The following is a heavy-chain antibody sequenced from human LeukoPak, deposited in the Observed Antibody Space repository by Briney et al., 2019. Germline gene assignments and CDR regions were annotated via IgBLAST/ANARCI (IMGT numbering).Heavy chain of an antibody. CDR3: GRDVLGETGAGGP. Sequence: GSLRLSCTGSGFTFSRYTMNWVRQAPGQGLEWVSSISPSGGSTWNADSVKGRFTISRDNARNSVTLQMNSLRADDTAMYYCGRDVLGETGAGGPWGQGALVTVYS. D-gene: IGHD2-8*02. CDR2: ISPSGGST. J-gene: IGHJ5*02. V-gene: IGHV3-21*01. CDR1: GFTFSRYT.